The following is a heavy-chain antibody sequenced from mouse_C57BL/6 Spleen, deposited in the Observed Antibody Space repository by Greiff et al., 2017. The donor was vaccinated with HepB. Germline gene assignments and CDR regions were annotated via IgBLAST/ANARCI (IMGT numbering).Heavy chain of an antibody. Sequence: QVQLQQSGAELVRPGASVTLSCKASGYTFTDYEMHWVKQTPVHGLEWIGAIDPETGGTAYNQKFKGKAILTADKSSSTAYMELRSLTSEDSAVYYCTRGGLLRWDYWGQGTTLTVSS. CDR3: TRGGLLRWDY. CDR2: IDPETGGT. J-gene: IGHJ2*01. D-gene: IGHD1-1*01. CDR1: GYTFTDYE. V-gene: IGHV1-15*01.